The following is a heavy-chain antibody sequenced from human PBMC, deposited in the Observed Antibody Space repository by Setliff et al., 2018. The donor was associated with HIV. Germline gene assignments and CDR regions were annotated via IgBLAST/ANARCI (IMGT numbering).Heavy chain of an antibody. D-gene: IGHD2-15*01. CDR2: IIPILGIA. Sequence: SVKVSCKASGGTFSSYAISWVRQAPGQGLEWMGGIIPILGIANYAQKFQGRVTITADKSTSTAYMELSSLRSEDTAVYYCALPYCGGGNCWSSASLPPAGWFDPWGQGTLVTVSS. V-gene: IGHV1-69*10. CDR1: GGTFSSYA. CDR3: ALPYCGGGNCWSSASLPPAGWFDP. J-gene: IGHJ5*02.